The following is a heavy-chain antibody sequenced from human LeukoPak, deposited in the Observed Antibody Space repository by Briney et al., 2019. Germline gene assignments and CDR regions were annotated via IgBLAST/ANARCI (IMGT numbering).Heavy chain of an antibody. Sequence: SETLSLTCTVSGYSISSYYWSWIRQPPGKGLEWIGYIYYSGSTNYNPSLKSRVTISVDTSKNQFSLKLSSVTAADTAVYYCVRGVTYFDYWGQGTLVTVSS. D-gene: IGHD3-10*01. CDR3: VRGVTYFDY. CDR2: IYYSGST. V-gene: IGHV4-59*01. J-gene: IGHJ4*02. CDR1: GYSISSYY.